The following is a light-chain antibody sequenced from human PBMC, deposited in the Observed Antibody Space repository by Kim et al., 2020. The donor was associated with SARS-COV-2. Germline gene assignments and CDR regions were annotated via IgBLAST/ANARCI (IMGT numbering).Light chain of an antibody. Sequence: EIVLTQSPATLSFSPGDRAILSCRASQNIGRNLAWYQQRPGQAPRLLIYEVFNRAAGVPARFSGNGSETDFTLTITSLGPDDFAVDYWHHRANWPPLTFGGGTKVDIK. CDR2: EVF. CDR3: HHRANWPPLT. J-gene: IGKJ4*01. CDR1: QNIGRN. V-gene: IGKV3-11*01.